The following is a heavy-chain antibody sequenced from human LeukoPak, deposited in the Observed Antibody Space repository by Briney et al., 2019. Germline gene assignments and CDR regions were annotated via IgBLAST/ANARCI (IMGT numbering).Heavy chain of an antibody. J-gene: IGHJ4*02. Sequence: GGSLRLSCAASGFTFSSYAMHWVRQAPGKGLEWVSYISSSSSTIYYADSVKGRFTISRDNAKNSLYLQMNSLRAEDTAVYYCARGAYYYEDWGQGTLVTVSS. CDR1: GFTFSSYA. CDR3: ARGAYYYED. V-gene: IGHV3-48*01. D-gene: IGHD3-22*01. CDR2: ISSSSSTI.